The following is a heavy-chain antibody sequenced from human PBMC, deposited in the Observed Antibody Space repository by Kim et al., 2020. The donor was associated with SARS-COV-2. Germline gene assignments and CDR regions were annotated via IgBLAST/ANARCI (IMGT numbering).Heavy chain of an antibody. CDR3: AREELRFLEWRANPSNAFDI. CDR1: GFTFSSYS. J-gene: IGHJ3*02. CDR2: ISSSSSYI. D-gene: IGHD3-3*01. Sequence: GGSLRLSCAASGFTFSSYSMNWVRQAPGKGLEWVSSISSSSSYIYYADSVKGRFTISRDNAKNSLYLQMNSLRAEDTAVYYCAREELRFLEWRANPSNAFDIWGQGTMVTVSS. V-gene: IGHV3-21*01.